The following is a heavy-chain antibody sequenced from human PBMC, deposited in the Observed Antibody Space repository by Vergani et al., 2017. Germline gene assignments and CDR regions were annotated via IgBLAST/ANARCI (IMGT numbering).Heavy chain of an antibody. D-gene: IGHD6-13*01. Sequence: QVQLQESGPGLVKPSETLSLTCTVSNYSISRGYFWGWIRRPPGKGLEWIASFHHTGMTYNNPSLKSRVTISVDTSKNLISLRLTSVTAADSAIYYCAGDTHSWQRADRWGQGLLVSVSS. V-gene: IGHV4-38-2*02. CDR1: NYSISRGYF. J-gene: IGHJ5*02. CDR2: FHHTGMT. CDR3: AGDTHSWQRADR.